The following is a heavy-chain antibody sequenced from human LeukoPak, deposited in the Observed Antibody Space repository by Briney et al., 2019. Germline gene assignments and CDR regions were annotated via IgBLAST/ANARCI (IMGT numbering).Heavy chain of an antibody. CDR3: ARDLLPSNFGWFDP. V-gene: IGHV4-61*02. Sequence: PSETLSLTCTVSGDSISSGDYYWSWIRQPAGKGLEWIGRISSSGSTNYNPSLKSRVTISVDTSKNQFSLKLSSVTAADTAVYYCARDLLPSNFGWFDPWGQGTLVTVSS. CDR2: ISSSGST. CDR1: GDSISSGDYY. D-gene: IGHD3-3*02. J-gene: IGHJ5*02.